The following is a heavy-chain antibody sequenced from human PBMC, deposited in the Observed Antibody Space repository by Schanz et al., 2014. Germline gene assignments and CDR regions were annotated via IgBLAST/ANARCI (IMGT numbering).Heavy chain of an antibody. D-gene: IGHD6-19*01. V-gene: IGHV3-53*01. J-gene: IGHJ6*02. CDR3: ARSYSSGWYPYYYGMDV. CDR1: GFTVNTNY. Sequence: EVQLVESGGGLIQPGGSLRLSCAVSGFTVNTNYMSWVRQAPGKGLEWISHIRADGRMTNYAASVEGRFTISRDVAKNTLYLQMFSLRAEDTAVYYCARSYSSGWYPYYYGMDVWGQGTTVTVSS. CDR2: IRADGRMT.